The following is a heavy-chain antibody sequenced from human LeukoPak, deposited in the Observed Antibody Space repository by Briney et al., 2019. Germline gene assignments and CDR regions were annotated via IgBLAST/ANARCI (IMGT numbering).Heavy chain of an antibody. CDR1: GFSIRTYY. V-gene: IGHV3-53*05. CDR3: ARDYYDTSGQIQPPADY. CDR2: IYSGGTI. Sequence: GGSLRLSCEASGFSIRTYYMSWVRQVPGKGLEWVSVIYSGGTIRYADSVKGRFTISRDNSKNTLYLQMSSLRAEDTAVYYCARDYYDTSGQIQPPADYWGQGTLVTVSS. D-gene: IGHD3-22*01. J-gene: IGHJ4*02.